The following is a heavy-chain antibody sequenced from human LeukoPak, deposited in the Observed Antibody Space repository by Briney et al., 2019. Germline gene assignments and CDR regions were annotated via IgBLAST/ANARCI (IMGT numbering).Heavy chain of an antibody. V-gene: IGHV1-46*01. CDR1: GYSFTSYY. CDR3: ARDWSSSSDSSHDRYYYGMDV. CDR2: INPSGGST. Sequence: ASVKVSCKASGYSFTSYYIHWVRQAPGQGLEWMGIINPSGGSTSYAQKFQGRVTMTRDTSTSTVYMELSSLRSEDTAVYYCARDWSSSSDSSHDRYYYGMDVWGQGTTVTVSS. D-gene: IGHD6-6*01. J-gene: IGHJ6*02.